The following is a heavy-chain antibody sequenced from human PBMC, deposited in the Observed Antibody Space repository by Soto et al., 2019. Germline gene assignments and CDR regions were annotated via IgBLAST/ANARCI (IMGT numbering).Heavy chain of an antibody. J-gene: IGHJ3*02. Sequence: VLFLRLWSGVVWVTIINFGVRWILQTTRKGLEWVSAISGSGGSTYYADSVKGRFTISRDNSKNTLYLQMNSLRAEDTVVYYCANRTTVTRGAFEIWGKGTMVTV. CDR1: WVTIINFG. V-gene: IGHV3-23*01. D-gene: IGHD4-4*01. CDR3: ANRTTVTRGAFEI. CDR2: ISGSGGST.